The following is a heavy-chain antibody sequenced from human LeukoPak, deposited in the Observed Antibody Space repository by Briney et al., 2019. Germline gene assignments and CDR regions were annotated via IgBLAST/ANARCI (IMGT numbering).Heavy chain of an antibody. D-gene: IGHD5-18*01. CDR2: ISAFHGHT. CDR3: VGDRVGYTYAYPFDL. CDR1: GYSFTSFG. J-gene: IGHJ4*02. Sequence: ASVKVSCMSSGYSFTSFGLSWVRQAPGQGLEWMTWISAFHGHTHFAQKFQGRVTVSKDTAPRTAYLELRSLSSGDTAVYYCVGDRVGYTYAYPFDLWGQGPLVTVSS. V-gene: IGHV1-18*01.